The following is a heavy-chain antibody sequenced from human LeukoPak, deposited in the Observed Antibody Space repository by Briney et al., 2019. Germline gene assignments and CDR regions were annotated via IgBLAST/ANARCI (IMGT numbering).Heavy chain of an antibody. J-gene: IGHJ3*02. Sequence: GASVKVSFKASGYTFTDYYMHWVRQAPGQGLEWMGWINPNNGGTNYAQKFQGRVTMTRDTSISTGYMELSRLRSDDTAVYYCAKDLRVGSGWSDASDIWGQGTMVTVTS. CDR1: GYTFTDYY. V-gene: IGHV1-2*02. CDR3: AKDLRVGSGWSDASDI. D-gene: IGHD6-19*01. CDR2: INPNNGGT.